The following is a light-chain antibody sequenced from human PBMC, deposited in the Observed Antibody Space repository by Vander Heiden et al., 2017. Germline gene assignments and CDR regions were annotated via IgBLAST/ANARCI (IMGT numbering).Light chain of an antibody. CDR1: QSLLHSNGFKY. CDR3: MQALQTPRT. CDR2: LGS. Sequence: IVMPQSPLPLLVTPGEPASISCRSSQSLLHSNGFKYLDWYLQKPGQSPQLLIYLGSNRASGVPDRFSGSGSGSDFTLEISRVEAEDVGIYYCMQALQTPRTFGEGTKVEIK. J-gene: IGKJ4*02. V-gene: IGKV2-28*01.